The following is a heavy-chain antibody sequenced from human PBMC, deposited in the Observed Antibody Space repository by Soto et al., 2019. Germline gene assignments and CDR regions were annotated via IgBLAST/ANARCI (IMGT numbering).Heavy chain of an antibody. D-gene: IGHD3-10*01. J-gene: IGHJ6*03. CDR1: GYSFTSYW. CDR3: ARHVPYYYGSGGYYYMDV. CDR2: IYPGDSDT. V-gene: IGHV5-51*01. Sequence: GESLKISCKGSGYSFTSYWIGWVRQMPGKGLEWMGIIYPGDSDTRYSPSFQGQVTISADKSISTAYLQWSSLKASDTAMYYCARHVPYYYGSGGYYYMDVWGKGTTVTVSS.